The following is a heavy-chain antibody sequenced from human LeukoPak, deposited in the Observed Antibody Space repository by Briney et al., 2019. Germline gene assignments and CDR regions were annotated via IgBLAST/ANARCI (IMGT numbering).Heavy chain of an antibody. J-gene: IGHJ4*02. CDR3: ASMLTH. CDR2: ITNDGSNT. D-gene: IGHD2-8*01. V-gene: IGHV3-74*01. CDR1: GFSFSSHW. Sequence: PGGSLRLSCEASGFSFSSHWMHWVRQSPGKGLVWVSRITNDGSNTVYADSVEGRFTISRDNARNTLYLQMNSLRVEDTAVYYCASMLTHWGQGTLVTVSS.